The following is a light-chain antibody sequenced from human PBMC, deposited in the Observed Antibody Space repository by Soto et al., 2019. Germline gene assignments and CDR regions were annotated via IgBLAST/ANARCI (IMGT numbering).Light chain of an antibody. CDR3: SSYTTGNTRQIV. J-gene: IGLJ1*01. Sequence: QSVLTQPASVSGSPGQSITISCTGTSSDVCGYNYVSWYQHHPGKAPKLIIYDVTNRPSGVSNPFSGSKSGNTASLTISGLQPEDEADYYCSSYTTGNTRQIVFGTGTKVTV. V-gene: IGLV2-14*03. CDR1: SSDVCGYNY. CDR2: DVT.